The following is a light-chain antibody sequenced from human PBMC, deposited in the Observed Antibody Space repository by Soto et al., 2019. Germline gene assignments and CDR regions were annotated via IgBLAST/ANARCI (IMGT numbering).Light chain of an antibody. V-gene: IGLV6-57*04. CDR1: SGSIASNY. J-gene: IGLJ2*01. Sequence: VTQPHSVSESPGKTVTISCTRSSGSIASNYVQWYQQRPGSAPTTVIYEDNQRPSGVPDRFSGSIDSSSNSASLTISGLKTEDEADYYCQSYDSSNRGVFGGGTKVTVL. CDR2: EDN. CDR3: QSYDSSNRGV.